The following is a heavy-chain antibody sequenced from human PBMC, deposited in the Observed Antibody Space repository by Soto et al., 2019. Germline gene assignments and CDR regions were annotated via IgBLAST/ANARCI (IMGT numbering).Heavy chain of an antibody. D-gene: IGHD2-15*01. V-gene: IGHV3-49*03. CDR3: TRDSRAYCSGGSCYYFDH. CDR2: IRSKTYGGTT. CDR1: GFTFGYYT. Sequence: PGGSLRLSCTASGFTFGYYTMSWFRQSPGKGLEWVGFIRSKTYGGTTEYAASVKGRFTISRDDSTSIAYLQMNSLKTEDTAVYYCTRDSRAYCSGGSCYYFDHWGQGTLVTV. J-gene: IGHJ4*02.